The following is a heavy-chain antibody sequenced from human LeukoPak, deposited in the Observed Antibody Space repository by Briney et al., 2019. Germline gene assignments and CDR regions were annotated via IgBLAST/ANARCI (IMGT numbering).Heavy chain of an antibody. CDR1: GGSFSGYY. J-gene: IGHJ1*01. D-gene: IGHD3-22*01. CDR2: INHSGST. Sequence: SETLSLTCAVYGGSFSGYYWSWIRQPPGKGLEWIGEINHSGSTNYNPSLKSRVTISVDTSKNQFSLKLSSVTAADTAVYYCARCRSSGYYYPVYFQHWGQGTLVTVSS. CDR3: ARCRSSGYYYPVYFQH. V-gene: IGHV4-34*01.